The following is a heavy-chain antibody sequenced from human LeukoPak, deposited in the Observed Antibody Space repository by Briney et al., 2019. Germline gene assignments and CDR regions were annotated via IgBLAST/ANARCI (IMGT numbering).Heavy chain of an antibody. D-gene: IGHD6-19*01. CDR3: ARDSSSASTRFDY. J-gene: IGHJ4*02. CDR1: GFSFSTSG. CDR2: IWYDGSTK. Sequence: GGSLRLSCAASGFSFSTSGMHWVRQAPGKGLEWVAVIWYDGSTKYYADSVKGRFTISRDNSKNTLYLQMNSLRAEDTAVYYCARDSSSASTRFDYWGQGTLVTVSS. V-gene: IGHV3-33*01.